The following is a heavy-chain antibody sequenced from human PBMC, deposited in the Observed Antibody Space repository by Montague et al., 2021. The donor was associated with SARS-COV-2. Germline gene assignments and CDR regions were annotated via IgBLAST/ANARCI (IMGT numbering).Heavy chain of an antibody. D-gene: IGHD3-22*01. CDR1: GGSISSSSYY. V-gene: IGHV4-39*07. CDR2: IDYTGXT. CDR3: ARDTRIAMLVVVTRYGLDV. J-gene: IGHJ6*02. Sequence: SETLSLTCTVSGGSISSSSYYWGWIRQPPGKGLEWIGSIDYTGXTXYXXXXKXRVTISVDTSKNQFSLKLSSVTAADTAVYYCARDTRIAMLVVVTRYGLDVWGQGTTVTVSS.